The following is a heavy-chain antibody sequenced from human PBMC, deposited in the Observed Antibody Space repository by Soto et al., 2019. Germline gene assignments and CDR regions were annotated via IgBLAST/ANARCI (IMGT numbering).Heavy chain of an antibody. Sequence: SVKVSCKASGGTCSSYAISWVRQAPGQGLEWMGGIIPIFGTANYAQKFQGRVTITADESTSTAYMELSSLRSEDTAVYYCARGVVTTSYDFRSGYHDTYYYYGMDVWGKGTTVTVSS. CDR1: GGTCSSYA. J-gene: IGHJ6*04. CDR2: IIPIFGTA. V-gene: IGHV1-69*13. CDR3: ARGVVTTSYDFRSGYHDTYYYYGMDV. D-gene: IGHD3-3*01.